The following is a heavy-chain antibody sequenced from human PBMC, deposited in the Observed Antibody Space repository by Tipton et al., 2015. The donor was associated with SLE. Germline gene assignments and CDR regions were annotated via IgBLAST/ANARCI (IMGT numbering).Heavy chain of an antibody. V-gene: IGHV4-38-2*02. CDR3: ARTTMGFDY. CDR2: IYYSGST. J-gene: IGHJ4*02. CDR1: GYSISSGYY. Sequence: TLSLTCTVSGYSISSGYYWGWIRQPPGKGLEWIGYIYYSGSTNYNPSLKSRVTISVDTSKNQFSLKLSSVTAADTAVYYCARTTMGFDYWGQGTLVTVSS. D-gene: IGHD4-23*01.